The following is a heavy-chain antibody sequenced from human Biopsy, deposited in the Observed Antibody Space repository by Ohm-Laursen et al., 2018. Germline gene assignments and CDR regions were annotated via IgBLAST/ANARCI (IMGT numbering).Heavy chain of an antibody. V-gene: IGHV3-9*01. CDR3: ATIAGWGSSPDLRPY. CDR2: IFRNSGNI. D-gene: IGHD3-3*01. J-gene: IGHJ4*02. Sequence: SLRLSCAASGFTFDDYAMHWVRQAPGKGLEWVSGIFRNSGNIDYAASVKGRFTISRDNAKNSLYLQMNSLRPEDTAFCYCATIAGWGSSPDLRPYWGQGTLVTVSS. CDR1: GFTFDDYA.